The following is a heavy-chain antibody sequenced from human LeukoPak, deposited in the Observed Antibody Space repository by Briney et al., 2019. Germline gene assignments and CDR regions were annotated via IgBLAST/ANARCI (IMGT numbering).Heavy chain of an antibody. Sequence: PGGSLRLSCAASGFTFNSYAMSWVRQAPGKGLEWVSTISGYGGSTYYADSVKGRFTISRDNSKNTLYLQMNSLRVEDTAVYYCAKRGMWDSNGRDTDYWGQGTLVTVSS. J-gene: IGHJ4*02. D-gene: IGHD5-18*01. V-gene: IGHV3-23*01. CDR2: ISGYGGST. CDR3: AKRGMWDSNGRDTDY. CDR1: GFTFNSYA.